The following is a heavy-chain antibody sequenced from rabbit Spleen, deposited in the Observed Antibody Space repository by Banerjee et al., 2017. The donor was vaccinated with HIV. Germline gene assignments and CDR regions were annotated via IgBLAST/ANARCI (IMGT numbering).Heavy chain of an antibody. CDR1: GFSFSGSHW. CDR2: IDTGSSGFT. J-gene: IGHJ6*01. Sequence: QEQLVEYGGDLVKPEGSLTLTCTASGFSFSGSHWICWVRQAPGKGPEWIVCIDTGSSGFTYFASWAKGRFTISKTSSTTVTLQMTSLTAADTATYFCARDTGSSFSSYGMDLWGQGTLVTVS. CDR3: ARDTGSSFSSYGMDL. D-gene: IGHD8-1*01. V-gene: IGHV1S45*01.